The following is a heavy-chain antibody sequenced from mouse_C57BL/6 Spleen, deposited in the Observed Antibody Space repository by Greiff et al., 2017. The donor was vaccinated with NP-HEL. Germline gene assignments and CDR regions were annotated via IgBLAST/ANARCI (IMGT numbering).Heavy chain of an antibody. Sequence: EVMLVESGGGLVKPGGSLKLSCAASGFTFSDYGMHWVRQAPEKGLEWVAYISSGSSTIYYADTVKGRFTISRGNAKNTLFLQMTSLRSEDTAMYYCARRLFYYGISYDWYFDVWGTGTTVTVSS. CDR3: ARRLFYYGISYDWYFDV. J-gene: IGHJ1*03. D-gene: IGHD1-1*01. CDR1: GFTFSDYG. V-gene: IGHV5-17*01. CDR2: ISSGSSTI.